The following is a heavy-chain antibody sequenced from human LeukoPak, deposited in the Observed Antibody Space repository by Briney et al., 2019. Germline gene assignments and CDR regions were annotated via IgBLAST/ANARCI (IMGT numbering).Heavy chain of an antibody. CDR2: IGTAGDT. J-gene: IGHJ6*03. CDR1: GFTFSSYD. CDR3: ARGSYYYYMDV. Sequence: GGSLRLSCAASGFTFSSYDMHWVRQATGKGLEWVSAIGTAGDTYYPGSVKGRFTISRENAKHSLYLQMNSLRAGDTAVYYCARGSYYYYMDVWGKGTTVTVSS. V-gene: IGHV3-13*01.